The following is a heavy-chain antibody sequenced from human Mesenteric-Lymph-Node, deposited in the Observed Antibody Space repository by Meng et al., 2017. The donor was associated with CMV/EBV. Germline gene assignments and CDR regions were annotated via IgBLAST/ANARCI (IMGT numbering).Heavy chain of an antibody. D-gene: IGHD2-2*02. J-gene: IGHJ6*02. V-gene: IGHV1-46*01. Sequence: ASVKVSCKASGYTFTSYDMHWVRQAPGQGLEWMGIINPSGGSTSYAQKFQGRVTMTRDTSTSTVYMELSSLRSEDTAVYYCASRSPAAITYYYYGMDVWGQGTTVTVSS. CDR1: GYTFTSYD. CDR2: INPSGGST. CDR3: ASRSPAAITYYYYGMDV.